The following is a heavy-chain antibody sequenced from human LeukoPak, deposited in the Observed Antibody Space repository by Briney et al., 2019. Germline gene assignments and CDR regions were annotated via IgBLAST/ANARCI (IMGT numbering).Heavy chain of an antibody. D-gene: IGHD5-24*01. J-gene: IGHJ4*02. CDR2: ISGSGSGGST. Sequence: GGSLRLSCAASGFTFSSSAMSWVRQAPGKGLEWVSNISGSGSGGSTYYADSVKGRFTISRDNSKNTLYLQMNSLRAEDTAVYYCAKSGYNRFDYRGQGTLVTVSS. CDR1: GFTFSSSA. V-gene: IGHV3-23*01. CDR3: AKSGYNRFDY.